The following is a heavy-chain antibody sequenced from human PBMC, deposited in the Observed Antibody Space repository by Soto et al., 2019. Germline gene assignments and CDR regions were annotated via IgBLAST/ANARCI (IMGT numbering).Heavy chain of an antibody. J-gene: IGHJ6*02. Sequence: GESLKISCVCSGFTFHGSTMHWVRQASGKGLEWIGLISIKPNNFATVYAASVTGRFTISRDDSKNTLYLQVSSLRAEDTAVYYCAKSRDAYNFYFYYGMDVWGQGTTVTVSS. CDR1: GFTFHGST. CDR3: AKSRDAYNFYFYYGMDV. V-gene: IGHV3-73*01. D-gene: IGHD2-2*01. CDR2: ISIKPNNFAT.